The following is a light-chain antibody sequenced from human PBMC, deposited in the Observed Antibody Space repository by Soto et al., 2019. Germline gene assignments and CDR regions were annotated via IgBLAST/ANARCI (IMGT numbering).Light chain of an antibody. J-gene: IGLJ1*01. CDR3: SSYTSSSTPFV. V-gene: IGLV2-14*01. CDR1: SSDDGGYNY. Sequence: QAVLTQPAYASQAAGKALAVIFTGISSDDGGYNYVSWCQQHPGKAPKLMIYEASTRPSGVSNRFSGSKSGNTASLTISGLQAEDEADYYCSSYTSSSTPFVFGTETKVTVL. CDR2: EAS.